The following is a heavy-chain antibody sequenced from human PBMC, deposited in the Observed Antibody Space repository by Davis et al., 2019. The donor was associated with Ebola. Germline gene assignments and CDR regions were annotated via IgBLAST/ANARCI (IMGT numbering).Heavy chain of an antibody. D-gene: IGHD3-10*01. CDR1: GCSISHHY. V-gene: IGHV4-59*08. J-gene: IGHJ5*02. Sequence: MPSETLSLTCTVSGCSISHHYLCWIRQPPGQALEWIGYIYYDGTNNYNPSLKSRVTISLDPAKNQLSLKLSSVTAADTAVDYCARRGPMGNWFDPWGQGTLVTVAS. CDR2: IYYDGTN. CDR3: ARRGPMGNWFDP.